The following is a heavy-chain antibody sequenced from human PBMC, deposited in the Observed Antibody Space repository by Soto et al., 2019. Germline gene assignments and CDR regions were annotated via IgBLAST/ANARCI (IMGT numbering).Heavy chain of an antibody. V-gene: IGHV4-4*02. CDR1: GGSISSSRY. D-gene: IGHD6-13*01. Sequence: PSETLSLTCXVSGGSISSSRYWSWVRQPPGKGLEWIGEVYHTGSANYNPSLKSRVTISVDVSRKQLSLNLTSLTAADTAVYYCARRGPGTYFDYWGQGTLVTSPQ. CDR3: ARRGPGTYFDY. CDR2: VYHTGSA. J-gene: IGHJ4*02.